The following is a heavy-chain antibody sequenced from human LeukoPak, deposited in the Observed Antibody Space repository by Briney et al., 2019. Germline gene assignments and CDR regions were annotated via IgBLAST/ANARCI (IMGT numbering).Heavy chain of an antibody. CDR2: IRYDGSDE. CDR3: AKLLYNWIDETSY. CDR1: GFIFSDYG. D-gene: IGHD1-20*01. J-gene: IGHJ4*02. V-gene: IGHV3-30*02. Sequence: GGSLRLSCAASGFIFSDYGMYWVRQAPGKGLEWVAFIRYDGSDEDYADSVKGRFTISRDNSKNTLYLHMNSLRAEDTAVYYCAKLLYNWIDETSYWGRGTLLIVSS.